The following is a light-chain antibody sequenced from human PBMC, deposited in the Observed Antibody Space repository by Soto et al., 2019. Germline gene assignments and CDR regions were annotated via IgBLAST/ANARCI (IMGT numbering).Light chain of an antibody. CDR3: CSYAGSYTSYVV. Sequence: QSALTQPRSVSGSPGQSVTISCTGTSSDVGGYNYVSWYRQHPGKAPKLMIYDVSKRPSGVPDRFSGSKSGNTASLTISGLQAEDEADYYCCSYAGSYTSYVVFGGGTKVTVL. CDR2: DVS. V-gene: IGLV2-11*01. CDR1: SSDVGGYNY. J-gene: IGLJ2*01.